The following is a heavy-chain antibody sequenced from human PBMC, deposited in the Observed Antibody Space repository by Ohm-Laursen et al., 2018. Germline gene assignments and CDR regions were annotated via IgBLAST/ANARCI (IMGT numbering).Heavy chain of an antibody. Sequence: SLRLSCTASGFTFSSYSMNWVRQAPGKGLEWVSSISSSSSYIYYADSVKGRFTISRDNAKNTLYLQMNSLRAEDTAVYYCARDTDFWSGYSFDYWGQGTLVTVSS. V-gene: IGHV3-21*01. J-gene: IGHJ4*02. CDR2: ISSSSSYI. CDR3: ARDTDFWSGYSFDY. CDR1: GFTFSSYS. D-gene: IGHD3-3*01.